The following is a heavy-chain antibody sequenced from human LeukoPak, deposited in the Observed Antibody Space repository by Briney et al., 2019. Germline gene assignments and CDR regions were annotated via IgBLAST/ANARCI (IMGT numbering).Heavy chain of an antibody. V-gene: IGHV3-7*03. CDR3: ARVSYRQDGMDV. CDR1: GFTFSSYW. Sequence: PGGSLRLSCAASGFTFSSYWMSWVRQAPGKGLEWVANIRQDGNEKYYVDSVKGRFTVSRDNAKHSLYLQMNSLRAEDTALYYCARVSYRQDGMDVWGQGATVIVSS. D-gene: IGHD5-12*01. J-gene: IGHJ6*02. CDR2: IRQDGNEK.